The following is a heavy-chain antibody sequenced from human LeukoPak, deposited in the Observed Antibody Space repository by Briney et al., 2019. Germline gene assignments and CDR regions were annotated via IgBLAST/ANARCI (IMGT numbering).Heavy chain of an antibody. CDR3: ARGDDLSGDY. CDR1: GFIFSKFW. Sequence: PGGSLRLSCVASGFIFSKFWMSWVRQAPGKWLEWVANIHPEGNEKYHVDSVKGRFTISRDNTKNLLHLEMDSLRVEDTAVYYCARGDDLSGDYWGRGTRVTVSS. J-gene: IGHJ4*02. CDR2: IHPEGNEK. V-gene: IGHV3-7*04. D-gene: IGHD3/OR15-3a*01.